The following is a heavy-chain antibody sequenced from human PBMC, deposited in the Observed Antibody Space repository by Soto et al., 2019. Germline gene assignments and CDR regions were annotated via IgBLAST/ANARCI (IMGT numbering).Heavy chain of an antibody. CDR3: TQDGGSRDWLTVN. J-gene: IGHJ4*02. CDR2: IPGGGDNT. D-gene: IGHD3-9*01. V-gene: IGHV3-23*01. Sequence: EVQLLESGGDLVQPGGSLRLSCAASGFTFTSYAMSWIRRAPGKGLEWVSAIPGGGDNTYYADSVKGRLTISRDTSKNTLYLQMNSLRADDTAFYYCTQDGGSRDWLTVNWGQGTLVTVSS. CDR1: GFTFTSYA.